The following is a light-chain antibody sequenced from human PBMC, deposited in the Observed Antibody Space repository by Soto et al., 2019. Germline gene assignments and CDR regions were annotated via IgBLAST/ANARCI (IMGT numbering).Light chain of an antibody. Sequence: EIVLTQSPAPLSLSPGEIATLSCRASQSVSSYLAWYQQKPGQAPRLLIYDASHRATGIPARFSGSGSGTDVTLTISSLEPEDFAVYYCQQRSNWRDTFGQGTKLEIK. J-gene: IGKJ2*01. V-gene: IGKV3-11*01. CDR1: QSVSSY. CDR2: DAS. CDR3: QQRSNWRDT.